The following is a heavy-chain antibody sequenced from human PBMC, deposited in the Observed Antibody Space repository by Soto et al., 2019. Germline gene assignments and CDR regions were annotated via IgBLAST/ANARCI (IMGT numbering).Heavy chain of an antibody. V-gene: IGHV1-24*01. Sequence: SSVKVSCKVSGYTLTELSMHWVRQAPGKGLEWMGGFDPEDGETIYAQKFQGRVTMTEDTSTDTAYMELSSLRSEDTVVYYCATHYCSSTSCYGNYYYGMDVWGQGTTVTVSS. CDR1: GYTLTELS. CDR3: ATHYCSSTSCYGNYYYGMDV. CDR2: FDPEDGET. J-gene: IGHJ6*02. D-gene: IGHD2-2*01.